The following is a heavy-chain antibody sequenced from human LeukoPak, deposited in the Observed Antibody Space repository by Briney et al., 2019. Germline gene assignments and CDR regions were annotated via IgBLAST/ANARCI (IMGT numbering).Heavy chain of an antibody. CDR2: VDSSGNT. V-gene: IGHV4-4*07. J-gene: IGHJ3*01. CDR1: VVSMNGYY. Sequence: SETLSLTCSVSVVSMNGYYWSWLRQSAGNRLEWIGHVDSSGNTNYNPSLENRVTMSVDTSKKQFSLNLTAVTDAEMAVYFCARQFLVGSTFHAFDLWGQGTRVTVSS. CDR3: ARQFLVGSTFHAFDL. D-gene: IGHD1-26*01.